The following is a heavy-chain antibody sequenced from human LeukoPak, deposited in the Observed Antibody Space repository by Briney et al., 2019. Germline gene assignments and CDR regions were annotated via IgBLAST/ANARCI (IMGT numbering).Heavy chain of an antibody. D-gene: IGHD3-10*01. CDR2: IFDSENT. Sequence: SETLSLTCSVSAGSIRTYYWSWIRQPPGRGLEWIGYIFDSENTNYNPSLKSRVTMSIDTSKKQFSLKLSSVTAVDTAVYYCASRDYYGSGSYWWGQGTLVTVSS. J-gene: IGHJ4*02. CDR3: ASRDYYGSGSYW. CDR1: AGSIRTYY. V-gene: IGHV4-59*08.